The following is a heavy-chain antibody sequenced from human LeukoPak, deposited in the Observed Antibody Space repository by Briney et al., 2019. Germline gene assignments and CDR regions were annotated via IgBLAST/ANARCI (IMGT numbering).Heavy chain of an antibody. V-gene: IGHV3-23*01. Sequence: RGSLRLSCAPSGFTFSSYSMNWVRQAPGKGLEWVSAISGSGGRTYYADSVKGRFTISRDNSKNTLYLQMNSLRAEDTAVYYCAKDTYGGNSDDAFDIWGQGTMVTVSS. CDR3: AKDTYGGNSDDAFDI. J-gene: IGHJ3*02. CDR1: GFTFSSYS. CDR2: ISGSGGRT. D-gene: IGHD4-23*01.